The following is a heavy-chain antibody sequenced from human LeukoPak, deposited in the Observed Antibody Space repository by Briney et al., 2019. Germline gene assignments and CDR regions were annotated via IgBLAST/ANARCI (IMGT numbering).Heavy chain of an antibody. J-gene: IGHJ5*02. CDR1: GFTVSSNY. CDR2: IYSGGGT. CDR3: ARVGYYYASSGSIGINWFDP. Sequence: GGSLRLSCAAFGFTVSSNYMSWVRQAPGKGLEWLSVIYSGGGTYYADSVKGRFTISRDDSKNTLYLQMNSLRAEDTAVYHCARVGYYYASSGSIGINWFDPWGQGTLVTVSS. D-gene: IGHD3-22*01. V-gene: IGHV3-66*01.